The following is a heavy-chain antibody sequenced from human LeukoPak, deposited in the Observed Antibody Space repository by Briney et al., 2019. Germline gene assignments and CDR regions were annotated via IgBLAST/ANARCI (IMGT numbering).Heavy chain of an antibody. J-gene: IGHJ4*02. CDR3: ARVVTGYNYYDSSGYTYYFDY. D-gene: IGHD3-22*01. CDR2: IYYSGST. Sequence: SETLSLTCTVSGGSISSYYWSWIRQPPGKGLEWIGYIYYSGSTNYNPSLKSRVTISVDTSKNQFSLKLSSVTAADTAVYYCARVVTGYNYYDSSGYTYYFDYWGQGTLVTVSS. V-gene: IGHV4-59*12. CDR1: GGSISSYY.